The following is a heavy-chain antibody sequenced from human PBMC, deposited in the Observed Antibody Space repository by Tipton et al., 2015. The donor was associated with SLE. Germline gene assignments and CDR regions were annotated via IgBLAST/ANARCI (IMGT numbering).Heavy chain of an antibody. J-gene: IGHJ4*02. Sequence: TLSLTCTVSGGSISSSSYYWGWIRQPPGKGLEWIGSLYHSGSTYYNPSLKSRVTISVDTSKNQFSLKLSSVTAADTAVYYCARGADSSSWAFDYWGQGTLVTVSS. D-gene: IGHD6-13*01. CDR3: ARGADSSSWAFDY. V-gene: IGHV4-39*07. CDR1: GGSISSSSYY. CDR2: LYHSGST.